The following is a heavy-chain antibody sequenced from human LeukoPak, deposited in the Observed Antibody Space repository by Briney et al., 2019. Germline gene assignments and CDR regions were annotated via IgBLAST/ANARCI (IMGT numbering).Heavy chain of an antibody. CDR2: IRYDGSNK. V-gene: IGHV3-30*02. Sequence: PGRSLRLSCAASGFAFSTYGMHWVRQAPGKGLEWVAFIRYDGSNKYYADSVKGRFTISRDNSKNTLYLQMNSLRAEDTAVYYCAKVLGVEILEWFRDYYMDVWGKGTTVTVPS. D-gene: IGHD3-3*01. CDR3: AKVLGVEILEWFRDYYMDV. J-gene: IGHJ6*03. CDR1: GFAFSTYG.